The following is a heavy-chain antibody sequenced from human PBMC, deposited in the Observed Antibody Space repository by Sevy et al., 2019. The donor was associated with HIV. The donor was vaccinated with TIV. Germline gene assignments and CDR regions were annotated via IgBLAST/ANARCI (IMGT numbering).Heavy chain of an antibody. CDR2: ISSSSSTI. Sequence: GGSLRLSCAASGFTFSSYSMNWVRQAPGKGLEWVSYISSSSSTIYYADSVKGRFTISRDNAKNSLYLQMNSLRDEHTAVYYCASSPGAAGTSFWYFDLWGRGTLVTVSS. J-gene: IGHJ2*01. V-gene: IGHV3-48*02. CDR1: GFTFSSYS. CDR3: ASSPGAAGTSFWYFDL. D-gene: IGHD6-13*01.